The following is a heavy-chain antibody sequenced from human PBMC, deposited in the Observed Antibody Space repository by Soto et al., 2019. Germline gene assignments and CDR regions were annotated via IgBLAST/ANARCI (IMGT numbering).Heavy chain of an antibody. J-gene: IGHJ4*02. Sequence: SETLSLTCTVSGGSISSGDYYWSWIRQHPGKGLEWIGYIYYSGSTYYNPSLKSRVTISVDTSKNQFSLKLSSVTAADTAVYYCARSRGGYFDYSGQGTLVTVSS. V-gene: IGHV4-31*03. D-gene: IGHD3-16*01. CDR1: GGSISSGDYY. CDR3: ARSRGGYFDY. CDR2: IYYSGST.